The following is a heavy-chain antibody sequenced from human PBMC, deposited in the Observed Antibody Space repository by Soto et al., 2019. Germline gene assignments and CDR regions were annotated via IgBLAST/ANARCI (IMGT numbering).Heavy chain of an antibody. V-gene: IGHV1-69*04. CDR2: IIPILGIA. J-gene: IGHJ5*02. D-gene: IGHD4-4*01. CDR3: ARDRTTVFPFDP. CDR1: GGTFSSYT. Sequence: GASVKVSCKASGGTFSSYTISWVRQAPGQGLEWMGRIIPILGIANYAQKFQGRVTTTADKSTSTAYMELSSLRSEDTAVYYCARDRTTVFPFDPWGQGTLVTVSS.